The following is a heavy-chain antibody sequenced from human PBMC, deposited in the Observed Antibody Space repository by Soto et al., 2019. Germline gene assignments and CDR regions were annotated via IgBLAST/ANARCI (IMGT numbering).Heavy chain of an antibody. CDR2: INPNSGGT. V-gene: IGHV1-2*06. Sequence: ASVKVSCKASGYTFTGYYMHWVRQAPGQGLEWMGRINPNSGGTNYAQKFQGRVTMTRDTSISTAYMELSRLRSDDTAVYYCARMYSSSWYGLAYYYYGMDVWGQGTTVTVSS. CDR3: ARMYSSSWYGLAYYYYGMDV. CDR1: GYTFTGYY. D-gene: IGHD6-13*01. J-gene: IGHJ6*02.